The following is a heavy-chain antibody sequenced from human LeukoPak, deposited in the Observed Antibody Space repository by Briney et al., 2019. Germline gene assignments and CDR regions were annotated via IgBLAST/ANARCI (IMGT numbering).Heavy chain of an antibody. Sequence: GGSLRLSCAASGFTFSSYAMHWVRQAPGKGLEWVAVISYDGSNKYYADSVKGRFTISRDNSKNTLYLQMNSLRAEDTAVYYCARESPQLPHGAFDIWGQGTMVTVSS. CDR3: ARESPQLPHGAFDI. V-gene: IGHV3-30-3*01. CDR1: GFTFSSYA. D-gene: IGHD2-2*01. CDR2: ISYDGSNK. J-gene: IGHJ3*02.